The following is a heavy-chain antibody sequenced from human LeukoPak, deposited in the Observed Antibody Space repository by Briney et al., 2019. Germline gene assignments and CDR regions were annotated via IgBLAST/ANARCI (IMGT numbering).Heavy chain of an antibody. J-gene: IGHJ6*03. V-gene: IGHV4-39*07. CDR1: GDFISSSNYY. D-gene: IGHD6-25*01. Sequence: SETLSLTCTVSGDFISSSNYYWGWIRQPPGKGLDWIGNIYYTGKTYYNPSLKSRVTISVDTSKNQFSLKLSSVTAADTAVYYCARGRRTAYYYYYMDVWGKGTTVTVSS. CDR3: ARGRRTAYYYYYMDV. CDR2: IYYTGKT.